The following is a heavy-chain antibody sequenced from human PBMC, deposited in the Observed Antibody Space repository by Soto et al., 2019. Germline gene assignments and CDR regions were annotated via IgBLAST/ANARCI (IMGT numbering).Heavy chain of an antibody. J-gene: IGHJ4*02. CDR3: AKKGRKYYFDY. CDR2: ISGTGDSS. CDR1: GFTFSTYA. Sequence: EVQLLESGGGLVQPGGSLRLSCAASGFTFSTYAMNWVRQAPGKGLECVSSISGTGDSSYYADSVKGRFTISRDNSKNTLYMRMNKLRAEDTAVYYCAKKGRKYYFDYWGQGTLVTVSS. V-gene: IGHV3-23*01.